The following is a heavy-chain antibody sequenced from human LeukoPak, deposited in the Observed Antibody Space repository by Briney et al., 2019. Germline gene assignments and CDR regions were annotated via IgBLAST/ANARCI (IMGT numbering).Heavy chain of an antibody. D-gene: IGHD3-22*01. V-gene: IGHV4-34*01. Sequence: SETLSLTCAVYGGSFSGYYWSWIRQPPGKGLEWIGEINHSGSTYYNPSLKSRVTISVDTSKNQFSLKLSSVTAADTAVYYCASRSDYYDSSAVDYWGQGTLVTVSS. CDR2: INHSGST. J-gene: IGHJ4*02. CDR1: GGSFSGYY. CDR3: ASRSDYYDSSAVDY.